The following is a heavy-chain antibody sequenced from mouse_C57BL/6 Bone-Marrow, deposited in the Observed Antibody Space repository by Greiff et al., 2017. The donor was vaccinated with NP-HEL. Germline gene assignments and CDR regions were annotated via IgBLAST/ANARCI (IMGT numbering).Heavy chain of an antibody. CDR2: IYPGDGDT. D-gene: IGHD1-1*01. CDR1: GYAFSSSW. CDR3: ARQITTVVATHFDY. V-gene: IGHV1-82*01. J-gene: IGHJ2*01. Sequence: QVQLQQSGPELVKPGASVKISCKASGYAFSSSWMNWVKQRPGKGLEWIGRIYPGDGDTNYNGKFKGKATLTADKSSSTAYMQLSSLTSEESAVYFCARQITTVVATHFDYWGQGTTLTVSS.